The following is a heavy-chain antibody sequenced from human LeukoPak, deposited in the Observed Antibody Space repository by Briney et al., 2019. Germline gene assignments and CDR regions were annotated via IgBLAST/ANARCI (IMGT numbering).Heavy chain of an antibody. CDR3: ARVDTAMTGPDY. J-gene: IGHJ4*02. CDR2: INHSGST. D-gene: IGHD5-18*01. V-gene: IGHV4-34*01. CDR1: GGSFSGYY. Sequence: SETLSLTCAVYGGSFSGYYWSWIRQPPGKGLEWIGEINHSGSTNYNPSLKSRVTISVDTSKNQFSLKLSSVTAADTAVYYCARVDTAMTGPDYWGQGTLVTVS.